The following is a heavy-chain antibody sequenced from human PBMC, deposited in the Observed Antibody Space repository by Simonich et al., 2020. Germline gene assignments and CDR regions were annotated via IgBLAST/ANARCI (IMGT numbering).Heavy chain of an antibody. Sequence: EVQLVESGGGLVKPGGSPRLSCAASGFTFSSYSLNWVRQAPGKELEWDTANSSSSSYIYYADSVKGRFTISRDNAKNSLYLQMNSLRAEDTAVYYCARDAAGDYWGQGTLVTVSS. D-gene: IGHD6-13*01. J-gene: IGHJ4*02. CDR2: NSSSSSYI. CDR3: ARDAAGDY. CDR1: GFTFSSYS. V-gene: IGHV3-21*01.